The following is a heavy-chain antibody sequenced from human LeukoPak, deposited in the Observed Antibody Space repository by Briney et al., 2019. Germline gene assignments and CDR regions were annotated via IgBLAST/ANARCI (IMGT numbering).Heavy chain of an antibody. CDR1: GSNFITHW. Sequence: GESLKISCQGSGSNFITHWLGWVRQRPGKGLEWMGIIYPADSDTKYSPSFQGQVTITADRTINTAYLQWTSLKASDTAIYYCARHRNYGDYPLGAFDVWGPGTLVTVSS. CDR2: IYPADSDT. D-gene: IGHD4-17*01. CDR3: ARHRNYGDYPLGAFDV. J-gene: IGHJ3*01. V-gene: IGHV5-51*01.